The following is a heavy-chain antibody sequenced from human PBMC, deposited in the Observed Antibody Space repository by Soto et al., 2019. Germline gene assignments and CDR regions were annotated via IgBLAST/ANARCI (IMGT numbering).Heavy chain of an antibody. V-gene: IGHV4-34*01. CDR2: INHSGST. Sequence: PSETLSLTCAVYGGSFSGYYWSWIRQPPGKGLEWIGEINHSGSTNYNPSLKSRVTISVGTSKNQFSLKLSSVTAADTAVYYCGGQDYGAKGYYFENWGQGTLVTVSS. J-gene: IGHJ4*02. CDR1: GGSFSGYY. CDR3: GGQDYGAKGYYFEN. D-gene: IGHD4-17*01.